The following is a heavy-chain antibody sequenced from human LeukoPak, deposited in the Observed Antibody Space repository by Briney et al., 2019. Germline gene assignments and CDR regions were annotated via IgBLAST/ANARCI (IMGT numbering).Heavy chain of an antibody. CDR3: VKDLSRITMLQGLWGSAAGLEY. Sequence: GGSLRLSCAASGFNFSIYAMQWVRQAPGKGLEWVAFIRFDGSNKYYVDSVKGRFTISRDNSKNALFLQMGSLRAEDTALYYCVKDLSRITMLQGLWGSAAGLEYWGQGTQVTVSS. J-gene: IGHJ4*02. CDR1: GFNFSIYA. CDR2: IRFDGSNK. D-gene: IGHD3-10*01. V-gene: IGHV3-30*02.